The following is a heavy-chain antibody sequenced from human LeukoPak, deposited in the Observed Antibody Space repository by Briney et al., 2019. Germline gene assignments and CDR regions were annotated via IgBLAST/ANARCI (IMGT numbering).Heavy chain of an antibody. CDR2: ISYDGSNK. J-gene: IGHJ6*04. CDR3: AELGITMIGGV. D-gene: IGHD3-10*02. V-gene: IGHV3-30*04. CDR1: GFNFSTYA. Sequence: GGSLRLSCAASGFNFSTYAMHWVRQTPGKGLEWVAVISYDGSNKYYADSVKGRFTIPRDNSKNTLYLQMNSLRAEDTAVYYCAELGITMIGGVWGKGTTVTISS.